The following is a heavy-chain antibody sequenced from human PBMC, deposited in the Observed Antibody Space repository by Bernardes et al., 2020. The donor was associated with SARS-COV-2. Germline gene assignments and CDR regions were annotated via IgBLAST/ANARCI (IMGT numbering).Heavy chain of an antibody. Sequence: ASMKVSCKVSGYTLTEISMHWVRQAPEKGLEWMGSFDPEDGETIYAQKFQGRVTMTEDTSTDTSYMELRSLRSDDTAVYYCASSRWLIPPDYWGQGTLVTVSS. CDR2: FDPEDGET. J-gene: IGHJ4*02. D-gene: IGHD6-19*01. V-gene: IGHV1-24*01. CDR3: ASSRWLIPPDY. CDR1: GYTLTEIS.